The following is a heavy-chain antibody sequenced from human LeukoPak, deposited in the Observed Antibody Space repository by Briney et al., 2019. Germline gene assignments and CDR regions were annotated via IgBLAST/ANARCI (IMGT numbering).Heavy chain of an antibody. V-gene: IGHV3-23*01. CDR3: AKDHDYVWGSGLGAFDI. CDR2: ITGSGGST. D-gene: IGHD3-16*01. Sequence: GGSLRLFCAASGFTFSSYAMSWVRQPPGKGLEWVSAITGSGGSTYYADSVKGRFTISRDNSKNTLYLQMNSLRAEDTAVYYCAKDHDYVWGSGLGAFDIWGQGTMVTVSS. J-gene: IGHJ3*02. CDR1: GFTFSSYA.